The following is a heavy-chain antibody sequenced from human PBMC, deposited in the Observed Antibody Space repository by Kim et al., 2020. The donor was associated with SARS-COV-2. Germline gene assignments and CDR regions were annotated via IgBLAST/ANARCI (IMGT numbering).Heavy chain of an antibody. CDR1: GYSFRSYW. CDR2: FYLADSDT. D-gene: IGHD5-18*01. V-gene: IGHV5-51*01. J-gene: IGHJ1*01. Sequence: GESLKISCNVSGYSFRSYWVGWVRQVPGRGLEWMGIFYLADSDTIYSPSFQGHVTISADRSLNTAYLHWSRLRASDSAPFYFAAPCCRVAPVTSWGRGP. CDR3: AAPCCRVAPVTS.